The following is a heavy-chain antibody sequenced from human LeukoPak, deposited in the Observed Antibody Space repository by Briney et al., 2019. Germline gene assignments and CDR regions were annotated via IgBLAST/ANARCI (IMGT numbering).Heavy chain of an antibody. J-gene: IGHJ4*02. CDR1: GYTFTGYY. CDR2: INPSGGST. V-gene: IGHV1-46*01. D-gene: IGHD5-18*01. Sequence: ASVKVSCKASGYTFTGYYMHWVRQAPGQGLEWMGIINPSGGSTSYAQKFQGRVTMTRDMSTSTVYMELSSLRSEDTAVYYCARDGKTGYSYGYGLNFDYWGQGTLVTVSS. CDR3: ARDGKTGYSYGYGLNFDY.